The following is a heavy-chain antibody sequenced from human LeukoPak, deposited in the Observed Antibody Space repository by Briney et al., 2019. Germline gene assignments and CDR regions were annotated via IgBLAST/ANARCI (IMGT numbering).Heavy chain of an antibody. J-gene: IGHJ4*02. CDR1: GGSISSTNYY. CDR3: ARGTFYYTSASYWGFDY. Sequence: KPSETLSLTCTVSGGSISSTNYYWGWIRQPPGKGLEWIGSIYYSGSTYYNPSLKSRVTISVDTSKSQFSLKLTSVTAADTAVYYCARGTFYYTSASYWGFDYWGQGTPVTVSS. CDR2: IYYSGST. D-gene: IGHD3-10*01. V-gene: IGHV4-39*07.